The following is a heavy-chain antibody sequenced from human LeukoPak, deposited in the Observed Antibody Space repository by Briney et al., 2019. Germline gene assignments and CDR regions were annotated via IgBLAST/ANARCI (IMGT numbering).Heavy chain of an antibody. CDR3: AKAGGDTIFGVVTNYYGMDV. CDR2: ISSSGSTI. CDR1: GFTFSDYY. D-gene: IGHD3-3*01. Sequence: GGSLRLSCAASGFTFSDYYMSWIRQAPGKGLEWVSYISSSGSTIYYADSVKGRFTISRDNAKNSLYLQMNSLRAEGTAVYYCAKAGGDTIFGVVTNYYGMDVWGQGTTVTVSS. V-gene: IGHV3-11*01. J-gene: IGHJ6*02.